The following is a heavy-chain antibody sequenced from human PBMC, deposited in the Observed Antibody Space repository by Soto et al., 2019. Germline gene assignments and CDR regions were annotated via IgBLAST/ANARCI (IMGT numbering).Heavy chain of an antibody. D-gene: IGHD2-2*01. Sequence: PSDTLSLTCRFSGFTIGDYWLNWIRQPPGKGLEWIGYIFYRGETKYNPSHSLWSRVTISTDTSKSQVSLTLTSVTAADTAVYYCARGSNSNFEGPIVWGQGTLVTVSS. CDR3: ARGSNSNFEGPIV. CDR1: GFTIGDYW. CDR2: IFYRGET. V-gene: IGHV4-59*13. J-gene: IGHJ4*02.